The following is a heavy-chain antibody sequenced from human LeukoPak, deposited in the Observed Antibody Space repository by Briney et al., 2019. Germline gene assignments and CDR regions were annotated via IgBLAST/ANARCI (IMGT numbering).Heavy chain of an antibody. CDR1: GGSVSDYY. Sequence: SETLSLTCTVSGGSVSDYYWSWIRQPPGKGLEWIGYIYYSGSTNYNPSLKSRVTISVDTSKNQFSLKLSSVTAADTAVYYCARASSYGGLIDYWGQGTLVTVSS. D-gene: IGHD5-18*01. CDR2: IYYSGST. J-gene: IGHJ4*02. V-gene: IGHV4-59*02. CDR3: ARASSYGGLIDY.